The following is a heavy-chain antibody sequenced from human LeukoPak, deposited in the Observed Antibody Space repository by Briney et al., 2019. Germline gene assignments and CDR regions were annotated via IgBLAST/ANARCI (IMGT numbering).Heavy chain of an antibody. J-gene: IGHJ4*02. Sequence: GGSLRLSCAASGFTFSSYGMHWVRQAPGKGLEWVTSIRYDESDKYYAASVKGRFTISRDNSKNTLYLQMNSLRAEDTAVYYCAKDSLADIDYWGQGTLVTVSS. CDR2: IRYDESDK. CDR1: GFTFSSYG. V-gene: IGHV3-30*02. D-gene: IGHD3-16*01. CDR3: AKDSLADIDY.